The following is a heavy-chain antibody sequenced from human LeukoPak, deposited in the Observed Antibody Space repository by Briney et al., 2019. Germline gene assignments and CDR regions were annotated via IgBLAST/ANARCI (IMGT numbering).Heavy chain of an antibody. CDR3: AKKGSRTIATGGFDC. V-gene: IGHV3-23*01. Sequence: GGSLRLSCAASGFTFSSYAMSWVRQAPGKGLEWISTISGSGSTTYYGDSVKGRFTISRDSSKNTLDPQMNSLRAEDTAVYYCAKKGSRTIATGGFDCWGQGTLVIVSS. D-gene: IGHD6-13*01. J-gene: IGHJ4*02. CDR1: GFTFSSYA. CDR2: ISGSGSTT.